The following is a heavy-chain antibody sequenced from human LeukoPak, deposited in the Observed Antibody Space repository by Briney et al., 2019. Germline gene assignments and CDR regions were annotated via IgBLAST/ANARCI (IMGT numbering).Heavy chain of an antibody. CDR3: ARDPDVGGSAYVFDY. CDR2: ISYDGSNK. J-gene: IGHJ4*02. Sequence: GGSLRLSCAASGFTFSSYAVHWVRQAPGKGLEWVAVISYDGSNKYYADSVKGRFTISRDNSKNTLYLQMNSLRAEDTAVYYCARDPDVGGSAYVFDYWGQGTLVTVSS. V-gene: IGHV3-30-3*01. CDR1: GFTFSSYA. D-gene: IGHD2-15*01.